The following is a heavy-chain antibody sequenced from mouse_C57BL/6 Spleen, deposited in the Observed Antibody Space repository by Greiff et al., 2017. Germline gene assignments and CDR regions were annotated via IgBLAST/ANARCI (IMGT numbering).Heavy chain of an antibody. CDR1: GFSLTSYG. J-gene: IGHJ3*01. V-gene: IGHV2-2*01. CDR3: ASDITAVVESFAY. D-gene: IGHD1-1*01. Sequence: VQLVESGPGLVQPSQSLSITCTVSGFSLTSYGVHWVRQSPGKGLEWLGVIWSGGSTDYNAAFISRLSISKDNSKSKVFFKMNSLQADDTAIYYYASDITAVVESFAYGGQGTLVTVSA. CDR2: IWSGGST.